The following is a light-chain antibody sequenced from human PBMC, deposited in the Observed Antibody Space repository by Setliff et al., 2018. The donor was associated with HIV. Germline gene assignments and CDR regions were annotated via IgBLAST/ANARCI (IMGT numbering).Light chain of an antibody. J-gene: IGLJ3*02. CDR2: DVD. CDR3: SSYTSSSTLV. Sequence: QSVLTQPASVSGSPGQSVTISCTGASSDVGRYNFVSWYQQNPGKAPKLMIYDVDNRPAGVSNRFSGSKSGNTASLAISGLQAEDEADYYCSSYTSSSTLVFGGGTKGTVL. V-gene: IGLV2-14*03. CDR1: SSDVGRYNF.